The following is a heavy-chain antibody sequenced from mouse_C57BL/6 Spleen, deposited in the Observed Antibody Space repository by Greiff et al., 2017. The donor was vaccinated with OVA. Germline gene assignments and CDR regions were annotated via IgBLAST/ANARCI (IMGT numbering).Heavy chain of an antibody. Sequence: VQLQQPGAELVKPGASVKLSCKASGYTFTSYWMHWVKQRPGQGLEWIGMIHPNSGSTNYNEKFKSKATLTVDKSSSAAYMQRSSLTSEDSAVYYCASGGSYVWFAYWGQGTLVTVSA. D-gene: IGHD1-1*01. CDR2: IHPNSGST. V-gene: IGHV1-64*01. CDR1: GYTFTSYW. J-gene: IGHJ3*01. CDR3: ASGGSYVWFAY.